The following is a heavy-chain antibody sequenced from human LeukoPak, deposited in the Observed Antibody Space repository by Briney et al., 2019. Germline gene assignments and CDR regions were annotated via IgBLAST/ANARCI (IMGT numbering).Heavy chain of an antibody. V-gene: IGHV3-7*05. CDR2: IKEDGSEK. D-gene: IGHD4-17*01. CDR3: ARDIRYGDSDY. J-gene: IGHJ4*02. Sequence: GGSLRLSCAASGFSVSRYWMTWVRQAPGKGLEWVANIKEDGSEKNHVDSLKDRFTISRDNAKNSVFLQMNSLRAEDTAIYYCARDIRYGDSDYWGQGTLVTVSS. CDR1: GFSVSRYW.